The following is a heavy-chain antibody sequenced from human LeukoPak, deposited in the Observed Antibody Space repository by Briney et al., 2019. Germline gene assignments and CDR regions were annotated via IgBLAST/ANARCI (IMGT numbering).Heavy chain of an antibody. CDR1: GYTFTSYG. CDR3: ARDNSVRDEAWWFNP. Sequence: ASVRVSCKASGYTFTSYGISWVRQAPGQGLEWMGWISAYNGDTNYAQKLQGRVTMTTDTSTSTDYLELSSLRSEDTAVYYCARDNSVRDEAWWFNPWGQGTLVTVSS. V-gene: IGHV1-18*01. D-gene: IGHD5-24*01. CDR2: ISAYNGDT. J-gene: IGHJ5*02.